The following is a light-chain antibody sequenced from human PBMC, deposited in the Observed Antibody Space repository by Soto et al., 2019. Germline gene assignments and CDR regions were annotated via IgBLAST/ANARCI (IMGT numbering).Light chain of an antibody. CDR1: SSDVGGYNY. J-gene: IGLJ2*01. CDR2: DVS. CDR3: CSYGGDRI. Sequence: QSALTQPASVSGSPGQSITISCTGTSSDVGGYNYVSWYQQHPGKAPKLMIYDVSNRPSGVSNRFSGSKSGNTASLTISGLQAEDEADYYCCSYGGDRIFGGGTQLTVL. V-gene: IGLV2-14*01.